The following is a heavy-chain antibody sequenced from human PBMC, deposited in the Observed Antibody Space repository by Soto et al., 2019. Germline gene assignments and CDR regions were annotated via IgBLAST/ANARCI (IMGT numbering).Heavy chain of an antibody. CDR3: ARRIAAYYFDY. V-gene: IGHV4-31*03. D-gene: IGHD6-25*01. Sequence: SSETLSLTCTVSGGSISSGGYYWSWIRQHPGKGLEWIGYIYYSGSTYYNPSLKSRVTISVDTSKNQFSLKLSSVTAADTAVYYCARRIAAYYFDYWGQGTLVTVSS. CDR1: GGSISSGGYY. J-gene: IGHJ4*02. CDR2: IYYSGST.